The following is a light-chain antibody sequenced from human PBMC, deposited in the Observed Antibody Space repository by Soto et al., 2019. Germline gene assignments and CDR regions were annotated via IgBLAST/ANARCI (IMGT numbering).Light chain of an antibody. CDR3: SSFAPSYRVI. Sequence: QSALTQPRSVSGSPGHSVTISCFGTSSDIGSYNAVSWYQQHPGKAPNFIIFDVFERPSGVPDRFSGSKSGNSASLTISGLQAEDESDYYCSSFAPSYRVIFGGGTKLTVL. CDR2: DVF. V-gene: IGLV2-11*01. CDR1: SSDIGSYNA. J-gene: IGLJ2*01.